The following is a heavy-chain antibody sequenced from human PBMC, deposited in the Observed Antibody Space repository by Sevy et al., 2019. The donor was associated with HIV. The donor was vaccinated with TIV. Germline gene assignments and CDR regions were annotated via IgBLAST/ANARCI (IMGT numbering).Heavy chain of an antibody. CDR3: AKAQGGATTLFDY. Sequence: GGSLRLSCAASGFTFDDYAMHWVRQTPGKGLEWVSLISWDGGSTYYADSVKGRFTISRDNSKNSLYLQMNSLRAEDTALYYCAKAQGGATTLFDYWGQGTLVTVSS. CDR2: ISWDGGST. D-gene: IGHD1-26*01. CDR1: GFTFDDYA. J-gene: IGHJ4*02. V-gene: IGHV3-43D*04.